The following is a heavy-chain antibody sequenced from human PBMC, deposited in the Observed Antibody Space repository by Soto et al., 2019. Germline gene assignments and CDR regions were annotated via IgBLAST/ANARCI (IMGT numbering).Heavy chain of an antibody. CDR2: IIPISGTA. J-gene: IGHJ6*02. CDR3: ARSQGSSTSLDIYYYYYYGMDV. D-gene: IGHD2-2*01. CDR1: GGTFSSYA. V-gene: IGHV1-69*01. Sequence: QVQLVQSGAEVKKPGSSVKVSCKASGGTFSSYAISWGRQAPGQGLEWMGGIIPISGTANYAQQFQGRVTITADESTSTAYMELSSLRSEDTAVYYCARSQGSSTSLDIYYYYYYGMDVWGQGTTVTVSS.